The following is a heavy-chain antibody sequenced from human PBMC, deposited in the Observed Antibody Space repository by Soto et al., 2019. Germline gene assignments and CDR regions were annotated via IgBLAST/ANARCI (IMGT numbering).Heavy chain of an antibody. Sequence: GGSLRLSCAASGFTFSSYAMSWVRQAPGKGLEWVSAISGSGGSTYYADSVKGRFTISRDNSKNTLYLQMNSLRAEDTAVYYCAKGTRGYSYGSNFDYWGQGTLVTVSS. J-gene: IGHJ4*02. D-gene: IGHD5-18*01. CDR2: ISGSGGST. CDR1: GFTFSSYA. V-gene: IGHV3-23*01. CDR3: AKGTRGYSYGSNFDY.